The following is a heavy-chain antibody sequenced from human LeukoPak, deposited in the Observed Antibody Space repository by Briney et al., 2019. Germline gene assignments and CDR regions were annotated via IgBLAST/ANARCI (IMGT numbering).Heavy chain of an antibody. J-gene: IGHJ3*02. CDR2: ISYDGSNK. Sequence: GGSLRLSCAASGFTFSSYAMSWVRQAPGKGLEWVAVISYDGSNKYYADSVKGRFTISRDNPKNTLYLQMNSLRAEDTAVYYCAAVGALYYDDAFDIWGQGTMVTVSS. CDR3: AAVGALYYDDAFDI. D-gene: IGHD3-3*01. V-gene: IGHV3-30*03. CDR1: GFTFSSYA.